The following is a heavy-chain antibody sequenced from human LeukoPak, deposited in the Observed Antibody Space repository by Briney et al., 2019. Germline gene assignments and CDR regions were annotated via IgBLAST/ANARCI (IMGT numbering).Heavy chain of an antibody. CDR1: GGSISNSNYY. CDR3: ARWVTCFDY. Sequence: SETLSLTCTVSGGSISNSNYYWSWIRQHPGKGLEWIGYIYYSGTTHYNPSLKSRLTISVDTSKNQFSLKLTSVTAADTAVYYCARWVTCFDYWGQGTLVTVSS. CDR2: IYYSGTT. V-gene: IGHV4-31*03. D-gene: IGHD2-21*02. J-gene: IGHJ4*02.